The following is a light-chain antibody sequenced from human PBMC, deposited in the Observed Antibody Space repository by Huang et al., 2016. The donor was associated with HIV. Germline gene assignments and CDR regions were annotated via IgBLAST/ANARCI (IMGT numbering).Light chain of an antibody. CDR1: QSIGTW. V-gene: IGKV1-5*03. CDR2: DAS. CDR3: QHYNSFPWT. J-gene: IGKJ1*01. Sequence: DIQMTQSSATLSASVGDRVTITCRASQSIGTWLAWYQQKPVKAPNLLIYDASTLESGVPARFSGGGSGTEFTLTINSLQPDDFASYYCQHYNSFPWTFGQGTKVEV.